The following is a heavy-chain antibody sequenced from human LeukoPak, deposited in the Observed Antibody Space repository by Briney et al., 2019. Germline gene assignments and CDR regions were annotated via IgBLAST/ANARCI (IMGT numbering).Heavy chain of an antibody. D-gene: IGHD2/OR15-2a*01. V-gene: IGHV1-46*01. Sequence: GASVKVSCXASGYTFTNYYMHWVRQAPGQGLEWMGIINPSGGSTSYTQKFQGRVTMTRDTSTTTVYMELSSLRSQDTAVYYCARHKEVGDYYYFDYWGQGTLVTVSS. CDR1: GYTFTNYY. CDR3: ARHKEVGDYYYFDY. CDR2: INPSGGST. J-gene: IGHJ4*02.